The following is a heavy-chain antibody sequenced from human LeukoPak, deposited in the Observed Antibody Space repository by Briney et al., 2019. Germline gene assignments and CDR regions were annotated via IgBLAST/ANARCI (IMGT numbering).Heavy chain of an antibody. CDR3: ARPTYSGSYYWFDY. Sequence: GGSLRLSCAASGFTFSSYGMHWVRQAPGKGLERVAVIWYDGSNKYYADSVKGRFTISRDNSKNTLYLQMNSLRAEDTAVYYCARPTYSGSYYWFDYWGQGTLVTVSS. V-gene: IGHV3-33*01. CDR1: GFTFSSYG. J-gene: IGHJ4*02. D-gene: IGHD1-26*01. CDR2: IWYDGSNK.